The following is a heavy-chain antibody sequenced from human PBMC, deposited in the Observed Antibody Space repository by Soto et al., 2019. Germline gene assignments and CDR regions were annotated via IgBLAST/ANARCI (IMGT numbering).Heavy chain of an antibody. CDR3: ARDLKFGQADC. CDR2: IYTSGST. V-gene: IGHV4-4*07. Sequence: SETLSLTCTVSGGSISSYYWTWIRQPSGKGLEWIGRIYTSGSTNYNPSLKSRVTMSVDTTKNQFSLKLSSVTAADTAVYYCARDLKFGQADCWGQGSQVTVSS. D-gene: IGHD3-10*01. CDR1: GGSISSYY. J-gene: IGHJ4*02.